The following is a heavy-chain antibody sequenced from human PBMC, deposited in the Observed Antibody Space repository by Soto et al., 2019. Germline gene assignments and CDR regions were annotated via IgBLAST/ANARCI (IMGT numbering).Heavy chain of an antibody. CDR1: GGSIISRGYS. J-gene: IGHJ5*02. CDR3: ARVPSP. CDR2: IYHSGST. V-gene: IGHV4-30-2*01. Sequence: SVTLPLTCAVSGGSIISRGYSWSWIRQPPGKGLEWIGYIYHSGSTYYNPSLKSRVTISVDRSKNQFSLKLSSVTAADTAVYYCARVPSPWGQGTLVTVSS.